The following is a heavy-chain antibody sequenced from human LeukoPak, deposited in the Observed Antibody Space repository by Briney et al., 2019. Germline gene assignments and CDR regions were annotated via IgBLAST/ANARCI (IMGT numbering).Heavy chain of an antibody. D-gene: IGHD3-10*01. Sequence: SGTLSLTCTVSGDSIIRNPYYWACVRQPPGEGLEWIGSIFYTGTTTYNESLKSRVTMSVDTSKNQFSLTMNSVSAADTAVYYCARHGSSQHLSSNWFDPWGQGTLVTVSS. CDR1: GDSIIRNPYY. CDR3: ARHGSSQHLSSNWFDP. V-gene: IGHV4-39*01. J-gene: IGHJ5*02. CDR2: IFYTGTT.